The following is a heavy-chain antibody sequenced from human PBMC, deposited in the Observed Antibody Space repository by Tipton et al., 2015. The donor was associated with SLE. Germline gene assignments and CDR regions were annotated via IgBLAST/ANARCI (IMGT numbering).Heavy chain of an antibody. D-gene: IGHD5-12*01. CDR2: VFYSGST. Sequence: TLSLTCTVSGGSISSYYWNWIRQPPGKGLEWIGYVFYSGSTNYNPSFRGRVTMSVDTSKIQFSLRLNSVTAADTAIYYCARAEYSAYDVPQFDLWGQGALVTVSS. V-gene: IGHV4-59*01. CDR1: GGSISSYY. CDR3: ARAEYSAYDVPQFDL. J-gene: IGHJ4*02.